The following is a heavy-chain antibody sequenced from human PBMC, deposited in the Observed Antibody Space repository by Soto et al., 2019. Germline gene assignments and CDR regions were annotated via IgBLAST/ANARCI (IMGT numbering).Heavy chain of an antibody. V-gene: IGHV1-69*04. J-gene: IGHJ3*02. CDR2: IIPILGIA. CDR3: ARDLYRSGPHDAFDI. D-gene: IGHD6-19*01. Sequence: SVKVSCKDSGSTFGSYTISWVRQAPGQGLEWMGRIIPILGIANCAQKFQGRVTITADKSTSTAYMELSSMRSEDTAVYYCARDLYRSGPHDAFDIWGQGTMVTVSS. CDR1: GSTFGSYT.